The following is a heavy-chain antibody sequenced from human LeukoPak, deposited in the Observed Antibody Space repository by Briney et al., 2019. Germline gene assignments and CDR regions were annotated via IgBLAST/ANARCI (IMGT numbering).Heavy chain of an antibody. D-gene: IGHD2-21*01. J-gene: IGHJ4*02. CDR3: ATCGGDCYLLDY. V-gene: IGHV1-2*02. Sequence: ASVKVSCKASGYTFTGYYMHWVRQAPGQGLEWMGWINPNSGGTNYAQKFQGRVTMTRGTSISTAYMELSRLRSDDTAVYYCATCGGDCYLLDYWGQGTLVTVSS. CDR2: INPNSGGT. CDR1: GYTFTGYY.